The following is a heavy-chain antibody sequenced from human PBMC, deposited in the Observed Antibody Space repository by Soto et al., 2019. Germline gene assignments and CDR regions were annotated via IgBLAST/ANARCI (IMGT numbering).Heavy chain of an antibody. D-gene: IGHD3-10*01. CDR3: AKASSHYGSASYYTNAY. Sequence: QVQLVESGGGVVQPGRSLRLSCAASGFTFSRYGMHWVRQAPGRGLEWGAVISHDGNNKYYADSVKGRFTISRDNSRNTLYLQMNSLRPEDTAIYYCAKASSHYGSASYYTNAYWGQGTLATVSS. CDR2: ISHDGNNK. V-gene: IGHV3-30*18. J-gene: IGHJ4*02. CDR1: GFTFSRYG.